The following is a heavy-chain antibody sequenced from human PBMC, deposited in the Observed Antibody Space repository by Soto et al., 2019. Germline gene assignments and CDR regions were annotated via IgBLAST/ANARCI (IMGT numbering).Heavy chain of an antibody. J-gene: IGHJ5*02. V-gene: IGHV4-30-4*01. D-gene: IGHD1-26*01. CDR1: GGSISSGDYY. Sequence: PSETLSLTCTVSGGSISSGDYYWSWIRQPPGKGLEWIGYISYSGSTYYNPSLKSRVTISVDTSKNQFSLKLSSVTAADTAVYYCARVVISIVVWFDPWGQGTLVTVSS. CDR2: ISYSGST. CDR3: ARVVISIVVWFDP.